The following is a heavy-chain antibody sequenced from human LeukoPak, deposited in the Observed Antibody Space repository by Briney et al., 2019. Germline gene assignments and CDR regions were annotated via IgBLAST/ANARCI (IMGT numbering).Heavy chain of an antibody. CDR1: GGSFSGYY. D-gene: IGHD3-10*01. J-gene: IGHJ4*02. CDR2: INHSGST. CDR3: ARRRKGLLWFGELRATEPIFDY. Sequence: SETLSLTCAVYGGSFSGYYWSWIRQPPGKGLEWIGEINHSGSTNYNPSLKSRVTISVDTSKNQFSLKLSSVTAADTAVYYCARRRKGLLWFGELRATEPIFDYWGQGTLVTVSS. V-gene: IGHV4-34*01.